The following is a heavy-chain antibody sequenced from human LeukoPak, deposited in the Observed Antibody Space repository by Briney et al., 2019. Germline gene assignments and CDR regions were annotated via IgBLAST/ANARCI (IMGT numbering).Heavy chain of an antibody. CDR2: ISAYNGNT. CDR1: GYTFTSYG. CDR3: AKDLSAMVTSRFDP. V-gene: IGHV1-18*01. Sequence: GASVKVSCKASGYTFTSYGISWVRQAPGQGLEWMGWISAYNGNTNYAQKLQGRVTMTTDTSTSTAYMELRSLRSDDTAVYYCAKDLSAMVTSRFDPWGQGTLVTVSS. D-gene: IGHD5-18*01. J-gene: IGHJ5*02.